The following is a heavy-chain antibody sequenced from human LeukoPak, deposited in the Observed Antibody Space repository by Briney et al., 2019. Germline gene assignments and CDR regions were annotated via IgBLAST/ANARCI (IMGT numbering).Heavy chain of an antibody. J-gene: IGHJ4*02. CDR2: ISPYSGDT. V-gene: IGHV1-2*02. Sequence: ASVKVSFKASGYTFTGHYIHWVRQAPGQGLEWMGWISPYSGDTVYAQNFQGRVTMTTDTSISTAYLELSSLGSDDTALYYCARGVSGFDYWGQGTLVTVSS. CDR1: GYTFTGHY. CDR3: ARGVSGFDY.